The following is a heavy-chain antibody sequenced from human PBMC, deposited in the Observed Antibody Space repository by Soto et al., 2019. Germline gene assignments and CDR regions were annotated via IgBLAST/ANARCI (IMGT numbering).Heavy chain of an antibody. CDR1: GSSISSSNW. V-gene: IGHV4-4*02. J-gene: IGHJ3*02. CDR3: ARDPARRRAFDI. CDR2: IYHSGST. Sequence: PSETLSLTCAVSGSSISSSNWWSWVRQPPGKGLEWIGEIYHSGSTNYNPSLKSRVTISVDKSKNQFSLKLSSVTAADTAVYYCARDPARRRAFDIWGQGTMVTVSS.